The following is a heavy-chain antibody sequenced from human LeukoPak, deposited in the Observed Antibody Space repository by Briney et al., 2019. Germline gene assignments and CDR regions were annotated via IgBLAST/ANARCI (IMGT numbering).Heavy chain of an antibody. D-gene: IGHD3-22*01. V-gene: IGHV3-7*04. CDR1: GFTFSSGDW. J-gene: IGHJ4*02. CDR3: ARGVVDSSGYGPRFDS. CDR2: IKQDGSEK. Sequence: GGSLRLSCVASGFTFSSGDWMTWVRQAPGKGLEWVANIKQDGSEKNYVDSVKGRFTISRDNAKNSVDLQMNSLRVEDTAVYYCARGVVDSSGYGPRFDSWGQGTLVTVSS.